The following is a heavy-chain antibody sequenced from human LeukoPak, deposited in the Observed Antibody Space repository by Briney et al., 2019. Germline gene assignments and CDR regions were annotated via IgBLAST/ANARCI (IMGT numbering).Heavy chain of an antibody. Sequence: PSEALSLTCTVSGGSISSYYWSWIRQPPGKGLEWIGYIYYSGSTNNNPSLKSRVTISVDTSKNQFSLKLSSVTAADTAVYYCARDAYDSSGYYHYYYYMDVWGKGTTVTVSS. CDR3: ARDAYDSSGYYHYYYYMDV. D-gene: IGHD3-22*01. V-gene: IGHV4-59*12. CDR2: IYYSGST. CDR1: GGSISSYY. J-gene: IGHJ6*03.